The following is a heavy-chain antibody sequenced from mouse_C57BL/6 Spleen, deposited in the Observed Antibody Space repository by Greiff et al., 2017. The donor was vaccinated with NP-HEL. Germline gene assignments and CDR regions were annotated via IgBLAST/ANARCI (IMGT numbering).Heavy chain of an antibody. D-gene: IGHD2-1*01. Sequence: VQLQQSGAELVRPGASVKLSCTASGFNIKDYYMHWVKQRPEQGLEWIGRIDPEDGDTEYAPKFQGKATMTADTSSNTAYLQLSSLTSEDTAVYYCTSGGAIYYGNLNWNFDVWGTGTTVTVSS. V-gene: IGHV14-1*01. CDR3: TSGGAIYYGNLNWNFDV. CDR2: IDPEDGDT. CDR1: GFNIKDYY. J-gene: IGHJ1*03.